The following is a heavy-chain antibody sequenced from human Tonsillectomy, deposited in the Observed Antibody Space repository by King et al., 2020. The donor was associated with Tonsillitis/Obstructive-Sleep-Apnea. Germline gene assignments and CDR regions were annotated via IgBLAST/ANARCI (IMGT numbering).Heavy chain of an antibody. Sequence: QLVQSGAEVKKPGESLKIYCKGSGYSFTSYWIGWVRQMPGKGLEWMGIIYPGDSDTRYSPSFQGQVTISADKSISTAYLQWSSLKASDTAMYYCARRTYYYDSSAYLDAFDIWGQGTMVTVSS. D-gene: IGHD3-22*01. V-gene: IGHV5-51*01. J-gene: IGHJ3*02. CDR1: GYSFTSYW. CDR2: IYPGDSDT. CDR3: ARRTYYYDSSAYLDAFDI.